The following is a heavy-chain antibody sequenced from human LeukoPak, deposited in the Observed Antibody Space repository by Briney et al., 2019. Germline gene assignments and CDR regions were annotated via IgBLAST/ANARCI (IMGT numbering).Heavy chain of an antibody. CDR1: GFSFSVYY. Sequence: PGRSLRLSCAASGFSFSVYYMNWIRQAPGKGLEWVSYITDSGSAIYYADSVKGRFTISRDNTKNSLYLQMNSLRAEDTAVYFCARDGQRNYFYGMDVWGQGTTVTVSS. CDR3: ARDGQRNYFYGMDV. CDR2: ITDSGSAI. J-gene: IGHJ6*02. V-gene: IGHV3-11*01. D-gene: IGHD5-24*01.